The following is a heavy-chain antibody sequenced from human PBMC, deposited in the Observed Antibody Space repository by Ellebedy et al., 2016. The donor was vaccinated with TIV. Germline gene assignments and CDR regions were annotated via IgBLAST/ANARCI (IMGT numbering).Heavy chain of an antibody. D-gene: IGHD6-19*01. V-gene: IGHV3-74*01. Sequence: PGGSLRLSCAASGFSFRDHYMDWVRQAPGKGLVWLSRINRVGSSANYADPVKGRFSISRDNSKNTLYVQMNSLRAEDTAVYYCARGGRDQWLIDYWGQGTLVTVSS. CDR3: ARGGRDQWLIDY. CDR2: INRVGSSA. J-gene: IGHJ4*02. CDR1: GFSFRDHY.